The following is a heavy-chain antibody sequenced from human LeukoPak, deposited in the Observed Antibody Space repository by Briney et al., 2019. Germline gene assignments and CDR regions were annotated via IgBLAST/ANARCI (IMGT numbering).Heavy chain of an antibody. CDR3: AKTSYDSSGYSLYFDH. D-gene: IGHD3-22*01. CDR2: INPDGSTT. J-gene: IGHJ4*02. CDR1: GFTYSSHW. Sequence: GSLRLSCAASGFTYSSHWMYWVRQAPGKGPVWVSLINPDGSTTTCADSVKGRFTISRDNAKDTLYLQMNSLRAEDTAVYYCAKTSYDSSGYSLYFDHWGQKTVVPVSS. V-gene: IGHV3-74*01.